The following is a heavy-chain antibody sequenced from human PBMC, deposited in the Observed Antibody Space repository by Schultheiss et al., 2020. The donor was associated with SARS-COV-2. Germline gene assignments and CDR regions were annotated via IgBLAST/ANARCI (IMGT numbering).Heavy chain of an antibody. Sequence: GGSLRLSCAASGFTLSSSPLHWVRQAPGKGLEWVAVISYDEFNKYYSDSVKGRFTVSRDNSKNTLYLQMNSLRPEDTAVYYCARGGCGGDCRDYNYAMDVWGQGTTVTVSS. CDR3: ARGGCGGDCRDYNYAMDV. V-gene: IGHV3-30*03. D-gene: IGHD2-21*02. CDR2: ISYDEFNK. CDR1: GFTLSSSP. J-gene: IGHJ6*02.